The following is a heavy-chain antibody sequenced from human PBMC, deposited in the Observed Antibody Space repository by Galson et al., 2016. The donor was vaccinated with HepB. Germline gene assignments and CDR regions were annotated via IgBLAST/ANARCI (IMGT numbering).Heavy chain of an antibody. CDR3: ARRPPMVPRDPSDY. V-gene: IGHV3-48*02. Sequence: SLRLSCAASGFTFSSYSMNWVRQAPGKGLEWVSYISSSGSATYYADSVKGRFTIPRDNAKNSLYLQMNSLRDEDTAVYYCARRPPMVPRDPSDYWGQGTLVTGSS. CDR2: ISSSGSAT. CDR1: GFTFSSYS. D-gene: IGHD3-10*01. J-gene: IGHJ4*02.